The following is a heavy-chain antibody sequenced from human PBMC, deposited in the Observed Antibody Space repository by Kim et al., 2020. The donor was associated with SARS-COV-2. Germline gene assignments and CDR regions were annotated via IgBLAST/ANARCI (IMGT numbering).Heavy chain of an antibody. D-gene: IGHD5-18*01. J-gene: IGHJ5*02. CDR3: AKKAVDTAMVINNWFDP. V-gene: IGHV3-30*18. CDR1: GFTFSSYG. Sequence: GGSLRLSCAASGFTFSSYGMHWVRQAPGKGLEWVAVISYDGSNKYYADSVKGRFTITRDNSKKTLYLQMNSLRAEDTAVYYCAKKAVDTAMVINNWFDPWCQGTLVTVSS. CDR2: ISYDGSNK.